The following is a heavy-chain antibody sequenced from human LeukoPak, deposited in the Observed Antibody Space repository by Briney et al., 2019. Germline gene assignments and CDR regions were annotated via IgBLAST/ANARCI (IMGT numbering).Heavy chain of an antibody. Sequence: SETLSLTCAVSGGSISSSNWWSWVRQPPGKGLEWIGEIYHSGSTNYNPSLKSRVTISVDTSKNQFSLKLSSVTAADTAVYYCARVMAGYYYMDVWGKGTTVTISS. CDR2: IYHSGST. V-gene: IGHV4-4*02. D-gene: IGHD3-10*01. CDR3: ARVMAGYYYMDV. CDR1: GGSISSSNW. J-gene: IGHJ6*03.